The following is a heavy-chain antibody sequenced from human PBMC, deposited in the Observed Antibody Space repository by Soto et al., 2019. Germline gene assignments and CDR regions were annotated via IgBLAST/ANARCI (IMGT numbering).Heavy chain of an antibody. J-gene: IGHJ4*01. CDR2: IYYTGTT. V-gene: IGHV4-59*08. D-gene: IGHD3-22*01. Sequence: PSETLSLTCSVSGSPISSYYWGWFRLPPGQGLEWVGYIYYTGTTSYNPSLKGRVTVSLDTSKEQFSLKLRSVTAADTAVYFCARLGGYYQAFDQWGQGALVTVSS. CDR1: GSPISSYY. CDR3: ARLGGYYQAFDQ.